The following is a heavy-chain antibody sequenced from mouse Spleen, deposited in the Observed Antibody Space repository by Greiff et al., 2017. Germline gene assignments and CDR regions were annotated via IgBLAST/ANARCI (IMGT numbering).Heavy chain of an antibody. D-gene: IGHD2-4*01. V-gene: IGHV3-2*02. CDR3: ARSTMITTWYFDV. CDR2: ISYSGST. Sequence: VQLQQSGPGLVKPSQSLSLTCTVTGYSITSDYAWNWIRQFPGNKLEWMGYISYSGSTSYNPSLKSRISITRDTSKNQFFLQLNSVTTEDTATYYCARSTMITTWYFDVWGAGTTVTVSS. J-gene: IGHJ1*01. CDR1: GYSITSDYA.